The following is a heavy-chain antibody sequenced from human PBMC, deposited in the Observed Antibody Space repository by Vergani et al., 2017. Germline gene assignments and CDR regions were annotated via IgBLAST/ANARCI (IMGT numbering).Heavy chain of an antibody. CDR3: AKQVGEDRYFDL. Sequence: EVQLVESGGGLVQPGRSLRLSCTASGFTFGDYAMSWVRQAPGKGLEWVSGISWNSGSIGYADSVKGRFTISRDNAKNSLYLQMNSLRAEDTALYYCAKQVGEDRYFDLWGRGTLVTVSS. CDR2: ISWNSGSI. V-gene: IGHV3-9*01. D-gene: IGHD3-10*01. CDR1: GFTFGDYA. J-gene: IGHJ2*01.